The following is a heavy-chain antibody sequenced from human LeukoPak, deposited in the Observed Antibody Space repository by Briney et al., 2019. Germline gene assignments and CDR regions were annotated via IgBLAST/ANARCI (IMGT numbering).Heavy chain of an antibody. D-gene: IGHD1-14*01. CDR1: GGSISGYY. J-gene: IGHJ4*02. CDR2: IYYSGST. Sequence: SETLSLTCTVSGGSISGYYWSWFRQPPGKGLEWIGDIYYSGSTNYNPSLKSRVTTSVDTSKNQFSLKLSSVTAADTAVYYCVRANHFDYWGQGTLVTVSS. CDR3: VRANHFDY. V-gene: IGHV4-59*01.